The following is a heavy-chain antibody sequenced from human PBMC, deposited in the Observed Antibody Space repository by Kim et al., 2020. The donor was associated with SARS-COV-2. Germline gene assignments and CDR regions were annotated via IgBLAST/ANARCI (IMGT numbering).Heavy chain of an antibody. CDR2: IGTAGDT. CDR1: GFTFSSYD. V-gene: IGHV3-13*01. D-gene: IGHD6-13*01. J-gene: IGHJ6*03. Sequence: GGSLRLSCAASGFTFSSYDMHWVRQATGKGLEWVSAIGTAGDTYYPGSVKGRFTISRENAKNSLYLQMNSLRAGDTAVYYCARGQQQLVLSGYYYYMDVWCKGTTVTVS. CDR3: ARGQQQLVLSGYYYYMDV.